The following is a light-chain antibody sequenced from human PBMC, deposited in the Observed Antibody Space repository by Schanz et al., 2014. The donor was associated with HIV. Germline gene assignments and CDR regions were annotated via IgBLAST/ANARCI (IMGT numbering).Light chain of an antibody. CDR1: SDSVSLSNY. CDR3: MVYVGSGSVV. Sequence: QTVVTQETSLSVSPGGTVTLTCGLSSDSVSLSNYPSWYQQTPGQSPRTLIYSTNTRSSGVPDRFSGSILGDKAALTITGAQPEDESDYYCMVYVGSGSVVFGGGIKLTVL. J-gene: IGLJ2*01. CDR2: STN. V-gene: IGLV8-61*01.